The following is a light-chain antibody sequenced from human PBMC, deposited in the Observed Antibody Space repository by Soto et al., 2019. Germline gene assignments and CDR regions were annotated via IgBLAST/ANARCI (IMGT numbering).Light chain of an antibody. J-gene: IGKJ2*01. CDR1: QSVSSSY. V-gene: IGKV3-20*01. CDR2: GAS. CDR3: QKYGSSPRT. Sequence: EIVLTQSPGTLSLSPGERATLSCRASQSVSSSYLAWYQQKPGQAPRLLIYGASSRATGIPDRFSGSGSGTDFTLTISRLEPEVFAVYYCQKYGSSPRTFGQGTKLEIK.